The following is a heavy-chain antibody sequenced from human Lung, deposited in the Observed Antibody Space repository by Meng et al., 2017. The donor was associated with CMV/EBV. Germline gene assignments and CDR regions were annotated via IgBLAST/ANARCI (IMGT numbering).Heavy chain of an antibody. CDR3: ARRVGGPDAFDI. V-gene: IGHV1-2*02. CDR1: GYTFTGYY. J-gene: IGHJ3*02. CDR2: INPNSGGT. Sequence: ASXXVSCKASGYTFTGYYMHWVRQAPGQGLEWMGWINPNSGGTNYAQKFQGRVTMTRDTSISTAYMELSSLRSDDTAVYYCARRVGGPDAFDIWGQGPMVTVSS. D-gene: IGHD3-16*01.